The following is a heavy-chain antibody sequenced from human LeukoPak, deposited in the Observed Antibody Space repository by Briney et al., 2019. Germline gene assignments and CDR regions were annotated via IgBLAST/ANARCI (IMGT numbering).Heavy chain of an antibody. D-gene: IGHD1-26*01. CDR3: TRATGSFYGLGY. V-gene: IGHV3-74*01. CDR2: INSDGSVT. J-gene: IGHJ4*02. Sequence: GGSLRLSCAASGFTFSSYWMNWVRQAPGKGLLWVSRINSDGSVTTYADSVKGRFTISRDNAKNTLYLQMNSLSAEDTAVYYCTRATGSFYGLGYWGQGTLVTVSS. CDR1: GFTFSSYW.